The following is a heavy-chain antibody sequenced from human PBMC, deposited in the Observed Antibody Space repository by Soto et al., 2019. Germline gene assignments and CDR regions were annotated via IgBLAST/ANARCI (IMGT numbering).Heavy chain of an antibody. D-gene: IGHD3-22*01. CDR3: AKDKYYYDSSGYSENY. J-gene: IGHJ4*02. V-gene: IGHV3-23*01. CDR1: GFTFSSYA. CDR2: ISGSGGST. Sequence: PGGSLRLSCAASGFTFSSYAMSWVRQAPGKGLEWVSAISGSGGSTYYADSVKGRFTISRDNSKNTLYLQMNSLRVEDTAVYYCAKDKYYYDSSGYSENYWGQGTLVTVSS.